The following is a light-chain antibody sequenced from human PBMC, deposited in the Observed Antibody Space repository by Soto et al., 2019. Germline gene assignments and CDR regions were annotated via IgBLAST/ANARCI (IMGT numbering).Light chain of an antibody. CDR1: QSVSSN. CDR2: GAS. Sequence: EIAMTQSPATLSVSPGERATLSCRASQSVSSNLAWYQQTPGQAPRLLIFGASTRATGIPARFSGSGSGTDFTLTISSLQSEDFAVYYCQQYYGRPPWTFGQGTKVEI. J-gene: IGKJ1*01. CDR3: QQYYGRPPWT. V-gene: IGKV3-15*01.